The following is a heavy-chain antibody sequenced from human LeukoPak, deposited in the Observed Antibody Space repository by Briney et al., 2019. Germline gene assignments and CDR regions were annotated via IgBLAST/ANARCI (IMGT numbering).Heavy chain of an antibody. Sequence: GGSLRLSCAASGFTFSNAWMSWVRQAPGKGLEWVGRIKSKSDGGTIDYAAPVKGRFTISRDDSETPLYLQMNSLKTEDTAVYYCTSRIPYYYDSSGNLQGMDVWGKGTTVTVSS. J-gene: IGHJ6*04. CDR3: TSRIPYYYDSSGNLQGMDV. D-gene: IGHD3-22*01. V-gene: IGHV3-15*01. CDR1: GFTFSNAW. CDR2: IKSKSDGGTI.